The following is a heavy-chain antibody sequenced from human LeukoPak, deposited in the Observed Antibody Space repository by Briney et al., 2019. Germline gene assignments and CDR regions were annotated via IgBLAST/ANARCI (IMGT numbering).Heavy chain of an antibody. CDR2: INHSGST. D-gene: IGHD3-10*01. V-gene: IGHV4-34*01. Sequence: SETLTLTCAVYGGSFSGYYWSWIRQPPGKGLEWIGEINHSGSTNYNPSLKSRVTISVDTSKNQFSLKLSSVTAADTAVYYCARGTGGSGNWGQGTLVTVSS. CDR1: GGSFSGYY. CDR3: ARGTGGSGN. J-gene: IGHJ4*02.